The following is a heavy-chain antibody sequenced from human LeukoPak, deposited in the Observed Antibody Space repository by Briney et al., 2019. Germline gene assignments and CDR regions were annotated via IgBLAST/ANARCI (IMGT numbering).Heavy chain of an antibody. CDR3: ARGLSGSYYSGYYFQH. D-gene: IGHD1-26*01. V-gene: IGHV1-2*06. CDR2: INPNSGGT. Sequence: ASVKVSCKASGYTFTGYYMHWVRQAPGQGREWMGRINPNSGGTNYAQKFQGRVTMTRDTSISTVYMELSRLRSDDTAVYYCARGLSGSYYSGYYFQHWGQGTLVTVSS. J-gene: IGHJ1*01. CDR1: GYTFTGYY.